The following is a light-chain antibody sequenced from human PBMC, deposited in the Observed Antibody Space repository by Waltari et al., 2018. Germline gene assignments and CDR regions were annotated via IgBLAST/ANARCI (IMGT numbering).Light chain of an antibody. V-gene: IGLV2-23*02. Sequence: QSALTQPASVSGSPGQSITISCTGTSSDVGSYNLVSWYQQHPGKAPKLMIYEVSKRPSGVSNRFSDSKSGNTASLTISGLQAEDEADYYCCSYAGSSTVFGGGTKLTVL. CDR3: CSYAGSSTV. CDR2: EVS. CDR1: SSDVGSYNL. J-gene: IGLJ2*01.